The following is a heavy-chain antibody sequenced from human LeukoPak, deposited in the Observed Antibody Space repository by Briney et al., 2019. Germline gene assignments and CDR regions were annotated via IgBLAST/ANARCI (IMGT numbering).Heavy chain of an antibody. CDR3: ARRSRSGSYYRDYLWFDP. J-gene: IGHJ5*02. CDR2: MNPNSGNT. D-gene: IGHD3-10*01. Sequence: ASVKVSCEASGYTFTSYDINWVRQATGQGLEWMGWMNPNSGNTGYAQKFQGRVTMTRNTSISTAYMELSSLRSEDTAVYYCARRSRSGSYYRDYLWFDPWGQGTLVTVSS. V-gene: IGHV1-8*01. CDR1: GYTFTSYD.